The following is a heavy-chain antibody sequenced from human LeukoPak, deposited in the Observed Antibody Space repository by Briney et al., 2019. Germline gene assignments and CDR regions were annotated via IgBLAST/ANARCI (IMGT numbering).Heavy chain of an antibody. Sequence: PSETLSLTCTVSGGSISSYYWSWIRQPPGKGLEWIGYIYYSGSTNYNPSLKSRVTISVDTSKNQFSLKLSSVTAADTAVYYCARVGLARAVAGIFVVFDHWGQGTLVTVSS. V-gene: IGHV4-59*01. CDR3: ARVGLARAVAGIFVVFDH. CDR2: IYYSGST. J-gene: IGHJ4*02. D-gene: IGHD6-19*01. CDR1: GGSISSYY.